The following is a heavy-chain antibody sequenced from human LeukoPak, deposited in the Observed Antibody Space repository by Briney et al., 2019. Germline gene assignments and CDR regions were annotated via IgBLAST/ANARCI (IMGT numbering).Heavy chain of an antibody. V-gene: IGHV4-38-2*02. CDR1: GYSISSGYY. Sequence: PSETLSLTCTVSGYSISSGYYWGWIRQPPGKGLEWIASIFHSGSTHYNPSLKSRVTISVDTSKNQFSLKLSSVSAADTAVYYCARENIKQWLIWGQGILVTVSS. J-gene: IGHJ4*02. CDR2: IFHSGST. CDR3: ARENIKQWLI. D-gene: IGHD6-19*01.